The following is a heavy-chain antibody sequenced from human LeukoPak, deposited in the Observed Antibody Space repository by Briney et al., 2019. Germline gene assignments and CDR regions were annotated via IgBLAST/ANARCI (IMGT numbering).Heavy chain of an antibody. CDR2: IKQDGSEK. CDR1: GFTFSSYW. J-gene: IGHJ6*02. V-gene: IGHV3-7*03. D-gene: IGHD1-26*01. Sequence: GGSLRLSCAASGFTFSSYWMSWVRQAPGKGPEWVANIKQDGSEKYYVDSVKGRFTISRDNAKNSLYLQMNSLRAEDTALYYCAKDIGAWDYYYGMDVWGQGTTVTVS. CDR3: AKDIGAWDYYYGMDV.